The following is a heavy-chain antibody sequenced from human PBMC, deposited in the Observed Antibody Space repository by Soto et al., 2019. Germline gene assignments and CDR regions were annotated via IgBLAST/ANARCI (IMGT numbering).Heavy chain of an antibody. J-gene: IGHJ4*02. CDR2: ISGTGSDT. CDR1: GFTFRSYA. CDR3: AKDYNWNDQGFDY. V-gene: IGHV3-23*01. D-gene: IGHD1-1*01. Sequence: GGSLRLSCAASGFTFRSYAMSWVRQAPGKGLEWVSAISGTGSDTYYADSVKGRFTISRDNSKNTLYLQMNSLRAEDTAIYYCAKDYNWNDQGFDYWGQGTLVIVSS.